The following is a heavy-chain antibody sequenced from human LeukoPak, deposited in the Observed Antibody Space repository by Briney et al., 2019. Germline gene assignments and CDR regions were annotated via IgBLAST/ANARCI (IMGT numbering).Heavy chain of an antibody. CDR3: AKLVGVLGDYGPTSDQNYYYYYYMDV. V-gene: IGHV3-23*01. CDR2: ISGSGGST. CDR1: GFTFSSYG. J-gene: IGHJ6*03. Sequence: GGSLRLSCAASGFTFSSYGMSWVRQAPGKGLEWVSAISGSGGSTYYADSVKGRFTISRDNSKNTLYLQMNSLRAEDTAVYYCAKLVGVLGDYGPTSDQNYYYYYYMDVWGKGTTVTISS. D-gene: IGHD4-17*01.